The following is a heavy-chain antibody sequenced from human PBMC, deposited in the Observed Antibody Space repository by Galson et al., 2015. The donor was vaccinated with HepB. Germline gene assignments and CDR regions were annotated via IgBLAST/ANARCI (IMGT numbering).Heavy chain of an antibody. CDR3: AKYSVLQLWPRGAYFDS. CDR2: IKQDGSEK. J-gene: IGHJ4*02. Sequence: SLRLSCAASGFTFSAYWMNWVRQAPGKGLEWVANIKQDGSEKYYVDSVKGRFTISRDNSKNSLYLQMNSLRADDTAVYYCAKYSVLQLWPRGAYFDSWGQGVLVTVSS. CDR1: GFTFSAYW. D-gene: IGHD5-18*01. V-gene: IGHV3-7*03.